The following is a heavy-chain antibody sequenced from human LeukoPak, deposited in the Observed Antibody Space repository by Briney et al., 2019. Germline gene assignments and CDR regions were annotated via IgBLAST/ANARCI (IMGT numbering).Heavy chain of an antibody. D-gene: IGHD1-1*01. J-gene: IGHJ3*02. V-gene: IGHV3-9*01. CDR1: GFTFDDYA. CDR3: AKDIHQLERRHDAFDI. Sequence: GGSLRLSCAASGFTFDDYAMHWVRQAPGKGLEWVSGISWNSRSIVYADSVKGRFTISRANAKNSLYLQMNSLRAEDTALYYCAKDIHQLERRHDAFDIWGQGTMVTVSS. CDR2: ISWNSRSI.